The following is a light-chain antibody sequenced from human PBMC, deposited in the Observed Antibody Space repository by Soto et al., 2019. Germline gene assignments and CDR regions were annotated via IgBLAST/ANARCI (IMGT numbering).Light chain of an antibody. CDR1: QTIGAN. V-gene: IGKV1-8*01. CDR2: DAS. CDR3: RHSYSYLIA. Sequence: VTGGCRASQTIGANLNWYRQKPGKAPTLLIYDASTLQSGVPSRFSGSGSRRDRHSTRTCLPIEGLVTHSCRHSYSYLIAFAQGTRLEIK. J-gene: IGKJ5*01.